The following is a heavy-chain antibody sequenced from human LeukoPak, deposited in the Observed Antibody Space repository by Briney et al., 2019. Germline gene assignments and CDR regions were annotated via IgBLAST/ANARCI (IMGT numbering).Heavy chain of an antibody. CDR3: ARGVGTAVVSGGYNFFDP. CDR1: GGSTTSYY. Sequence: PSETLSLTCNVSGGSTTSYYWNWIRQPAGEGLEWIGRIYATGSTNYNPSLQSRVTMSIDTAKNQFSLEMRSVTAADTAVYYCARGVGTAVVSGGYNFFDPWGQGILVTVSS. V-gene: IGHV4-4*07. D-gene: IGHD5-18*01. CDR2: IYATGST. J-gene: IGHJ5*02.